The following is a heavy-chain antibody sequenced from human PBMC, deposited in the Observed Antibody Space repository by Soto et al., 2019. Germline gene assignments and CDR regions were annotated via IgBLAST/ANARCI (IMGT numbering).Heavy chain of an antibody. D-gene: IGHD6-19*01. V-gene: IGHV3-7*04. J-gene: IGHJ4*02. CDR3: ARDRWLVTEY. CDR2: INQDGSEK. Sequence: EVQLVESGGGLVQPGGSLRLSCAASGFTFSSYWMTWVRQAPGKGLEWVANINQDGSEKYYVDSVKGRFTISRDNAKNSLYLRMNTLRAEDTAVYYCARDRWLVTEYWGQGTLVTVSS. CDR1: GFTFSSYW.